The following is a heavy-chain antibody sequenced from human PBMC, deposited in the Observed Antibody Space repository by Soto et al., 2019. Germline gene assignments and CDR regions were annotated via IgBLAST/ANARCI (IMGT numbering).Heavy chain of an antibody. CDR2: MYTSANT. Sequence: ATLSLPCTVSGGSISSYYWSWIRQPAGKGLEWIGRMYTSANTNYNPSLKSRVTMSVDTSKNQLSLKLSSVIAADTAVYYCARGKGQWLSNYYYGMDVWGQGTTVTVSS. D-gene: IGHD6-19*01. CDR1: GGSISSYY. CDR3: ARGKGQWLSNYYYGMDV. V-gene: IGHV4-4*07. J-gene: IGHJ6*02.